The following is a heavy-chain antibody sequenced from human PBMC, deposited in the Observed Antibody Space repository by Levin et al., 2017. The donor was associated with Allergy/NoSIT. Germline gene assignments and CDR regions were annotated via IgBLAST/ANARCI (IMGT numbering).Heavy chain of an antibody. V-gene: IGHV3-30-3*01. J-gene: IGHJ4*02. D-gene: IGHD6-19*01. CDR2: ISNDGNSK. CDR1: GFTFSSHA. CDR3: ARDSYTSGWYVFDY. Sequence: QPGGSLRLSCAASGFTFSSHAMHWVRQAPGKGLEWAALISNDGNSKYYPDSVKGRFTISRDNSKNTLYLQMNSLRAEDTAVYYCARDSYTSGWYVFDYWGQGTLVTVSS.